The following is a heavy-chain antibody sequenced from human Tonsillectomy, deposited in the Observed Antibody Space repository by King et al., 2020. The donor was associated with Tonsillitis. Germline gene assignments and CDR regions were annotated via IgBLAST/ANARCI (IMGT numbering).Heavy chain of an antibody. J-gene: IGHJ5*02. CDR3: ARGASGYTPNWFDP. Sequence: VQLVQSGTEVKKTGASVKVSCKASGYTFTGDYIHCVRQAPGQGLEWRGWINPISVDTNNAQKFQGRGNMTRDTSISTAYMELKSLTSDDTAVYYCARGASGYTPNWFDPWGQGTLVTVSS. V-gene: IGHV1-2*02. D-gene: IGHD5-24*01. CDR2: INPISVDT. CDR1: GYTFTGDY.